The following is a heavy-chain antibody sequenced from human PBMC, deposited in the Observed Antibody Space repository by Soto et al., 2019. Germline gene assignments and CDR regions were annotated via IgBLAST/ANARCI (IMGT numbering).Heavy chain of an antibody. CDR3: AYMTAMEPNYYYYSYMDV. Sequence: SESLSLTCAVYGGSFSGYYGSWIRQPPGKGLEWIGEINHSGSTNYNPSLKSRVTISVDTSKNQFSLKLSSVTAADTAVYYCAYMTAMEPNYYYYSYMDVWGKGTTVTVSS. CDR2: INHSGST. CDR1: GGSFSGYY. J-gene: IGHJ6*03. V-gene: IGHV4-34*01. D-gene: IGHD5-18*01.